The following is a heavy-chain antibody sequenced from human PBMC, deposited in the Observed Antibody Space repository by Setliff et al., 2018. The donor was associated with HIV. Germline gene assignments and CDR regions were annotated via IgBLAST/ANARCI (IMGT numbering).Heavy chain of an antibody. Sequence: SETLSLTCAVYGGSFSAYHWSWIRQTPGKGLEWLGEINHSGSTAYNLALEGRVSMSIDTSKNQFPLKLTSVTAADTAIYYCARGRDYTGSWFRPFYLDFWGHGNLVTVSS. J-gene: IGHJ4*01. CDR2: INHSGST. D-gene: IGHD3-3*01. CDR1: GGSFSAYH. V-gene: IGHV4-34*01. CDR3: ARGRDYTGSWFRPFYLDF.